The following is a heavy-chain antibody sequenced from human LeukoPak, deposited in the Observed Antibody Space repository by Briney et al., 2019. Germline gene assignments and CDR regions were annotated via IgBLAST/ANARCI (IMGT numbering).Heavy chain of an antibody. V-gene: IGHV3-11*01. CDR2: ISRSGLTI. D-gene: IGHD4-11*01. Sequence: GGSLRLSCAASGFIFSDYYMSWIRQAPGKGLEWIAYISRSGLTIYYPDSVKGRFTISRDDAKNSLFLQMNSLRADDAAVYYCARDLGTSTVTTALDIWGQGTMVTVSS. CDR3: ARDLGTSTVTTALDI. CDR1: GFIFSDYY. J-gene: IGHJ3*02.